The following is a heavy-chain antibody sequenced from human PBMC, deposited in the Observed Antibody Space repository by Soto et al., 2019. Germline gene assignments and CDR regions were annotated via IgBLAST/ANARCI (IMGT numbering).Heavy chain of an antibody. CDR1: GFTFSSYA. J-gene: IGHJ4*02. Sequence: PGGSLRLSCAASGFTFSSYAMHWVRQAPGKGLEWVAVISYDGSNKYYADSVKGRFTISRDNSKNTLYLQMNSLRAEDTAVYYCASCGMKQWLVKCPFDYWGQGTLVTVPS. D-gene: IGHD6-19*01. CDR3: ASCGMKQWLVKCPFDY. V-gene: IGHV3-30-3*01. CDR2: ISYDGSNK.